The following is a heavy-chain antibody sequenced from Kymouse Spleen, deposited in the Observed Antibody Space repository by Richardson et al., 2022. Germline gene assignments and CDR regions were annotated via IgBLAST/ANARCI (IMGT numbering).Heavy chain of an antibody. CDR2: IYYSGST. Sequence: QLQLQESGPGLVKPSETLSLTCTVSGGSISSSSYYWGWIRQPPGKGLEWIGSIYYSGSTYYNPSLKSRVTISVDTSKNQFSLKLSSVTAADTAVYYCARHRITMVPSYFDYWGQGTLVTVSS. CDR3: ARHRITMVPSYFDY. V-gene: IGHV4-39*01. J-gene: IGHJ4*02. D-gene: IGHD3-10*01. CDR1: GGSISSSSYY.